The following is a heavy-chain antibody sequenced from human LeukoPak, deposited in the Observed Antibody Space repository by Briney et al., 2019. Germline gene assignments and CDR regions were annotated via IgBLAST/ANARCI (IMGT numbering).Heavy chain of an antibody. V-gene: IGHV1-8*02. CDR1: GYTFTGYY. CDR2: MNPNSANT. Sequence: ASVKVSCKASGYTFTGYYMHWVRQAPGQGLEWMGWMNPNSANTGSAQKFQGRVTMTRNTSISTAYMELSSLRSEDTAVYYCARGPLTYYYDSSGYFAFDIWGQGTMVTVSS. D-gene: IGHD3-22*01. CDR3: ARGPLTYYYDSSGYFAFDI. J-gene: IGHJ3*02.